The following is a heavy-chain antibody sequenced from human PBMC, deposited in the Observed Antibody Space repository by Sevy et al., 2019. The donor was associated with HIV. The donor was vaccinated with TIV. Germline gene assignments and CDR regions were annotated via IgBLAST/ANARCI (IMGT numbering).Heavy chain of an antibody. D-gene: IGHD6-13*01. Sequence: GGSLRLSCAASGFTFSDHYMEWVRQAPGKGLEWVGRIRNKGDSYTTEYAASVKGRFTISSDDSKNSLYLIMNSLKTEDTAVYYCATEEGIAAAGSVFDYWGQGTLVTVSS. CDR2: IRNKGDSYTT. CDR3: ATEEGIAAAGSVFDY. CDR1: GFTFSDHY. J-gene: IGHJ4*02. V-gene: IGHV3-72*01.